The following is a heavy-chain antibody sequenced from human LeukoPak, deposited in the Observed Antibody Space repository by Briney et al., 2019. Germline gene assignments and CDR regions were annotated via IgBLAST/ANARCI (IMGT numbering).Heavy chain of an antibody. CDR1: GDSVSSNSAA. J-gene: IGHJ3*02. Sequence: SQTLSLTCAISGDSVSSNSAAWNWIRQSPSRGLEWLGRTYYRSKWYNDYAVSVKSRITINPDTSKNQFSLKLSSVTAADTAVYYCARGRYEDYVWGTGAFDIWGQGTMVTVSS. CDR2: TYYRSKWYN. V-gene: IGHV6-1*01. CDR3: ARGRYEDYVWGTGAFDI. D-gene: IGHD3-16*01.